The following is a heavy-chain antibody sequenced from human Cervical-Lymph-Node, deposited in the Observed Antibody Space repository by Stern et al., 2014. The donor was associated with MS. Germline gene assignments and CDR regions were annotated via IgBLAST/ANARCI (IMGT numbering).Heavy chain of an antibody. V-gene: IGHV2-70*15. CDR1: GFALSTSGMC. CDR3: ARIKFGDYDYGMDV. J-gene: IGHJ6*02. Sequence: QVTLMESGPALVKPTQTLTLTCTFSGFALSTSGMCVSWIRQPPGKALEWLARNDWDDDRYYSPSLKTRLTISKDTSKNQVVLTMTDMDPVDTATYYCARIKFGDYDYGMDVWGQGTTVTVSS. D-gene: IGHD3-16*01. CDR2: NDWDDDR.